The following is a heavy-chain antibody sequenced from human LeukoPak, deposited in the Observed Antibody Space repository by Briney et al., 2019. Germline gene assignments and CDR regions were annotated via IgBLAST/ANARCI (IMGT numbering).Heavy chain of an antibody. CDR2: INPSGGST. CDR3: ARVVKGSGWGYYFDY. V-gene: IGHV1-46*01. CDR1: GYTFTSYY. J-gene: IGHJ4*02. D-gene: IGHD6-19*01. Sequence: ASVKVSCKASGYTFTSYYMHWVRQAPGQGLEWMGIINPSGGSTSHAQKFQGRVTMTRDTSTSTVYMELSSLKSEDTAVYYCARVVKGSGWGYYFDYWGQGTLVTVSS.